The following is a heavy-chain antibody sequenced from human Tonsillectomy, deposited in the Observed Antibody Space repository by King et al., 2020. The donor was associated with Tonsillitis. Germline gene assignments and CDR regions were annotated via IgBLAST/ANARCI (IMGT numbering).Heavy chain of an antibody. D-gene: IGHD5-24*01. CDR2: ISYDGSTK. J-gene: IGHJ6*02. CDR1: GFTFSSYT. V-gene: IGHV3-30*04. CDR3: ARVRDAYPDYHYAMDV. Sequence: VQLVESGGGVVQPGRSLRLSCAASGFTFSSYTMYWVRQAPGKGLEWVAVISYDGSTKYYADSVRGRFTISRDNSKNTLNLQMNSLRAEDTTVYYCARVRDAYPDYHYAMDVWGQGTTVTVSS.